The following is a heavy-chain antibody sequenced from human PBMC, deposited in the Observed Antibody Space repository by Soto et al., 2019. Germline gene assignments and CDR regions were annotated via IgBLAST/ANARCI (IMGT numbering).Heavy chain of an antibody. CDR3: ARGVGDYVWGGYDRLYYYHGMDV. Sequence: SETLSLTCAVYGGSFSGYYWSWIRQPPGKGLEWIGEINHSGSTNYNPSLKSRVTISVDTSKNQFSLKLSSVTAADTAVYYCARGVGDYVWGGYDRLYYYHGMDVWGQGTTVTVSS. CDR2: INHSGST. V-gene: IGHV4-34*01. D-gene: IGHD3-16*01. CDR1: GGSFSGYY. J-gene: IGHJ6*02.